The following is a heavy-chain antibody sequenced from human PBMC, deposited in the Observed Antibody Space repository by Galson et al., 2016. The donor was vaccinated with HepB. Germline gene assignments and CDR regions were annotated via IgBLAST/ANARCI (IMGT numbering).Heavy chain of an antibody. D-gene: IGHD3-16*01. CDR2: ISGSGSRT. V-gene: IGHV3-23*01. Sequence: SLRLSCAASGFSFSSYAMTWVRQSPGKGLEWVSGISGSGSRTYYADSVKGRFTISRDNSKNTLIVQMNRLRAEDTAVYYCARSGANSVYGGRVMEYYYYYGMDVWGQGTTVTVAS. CDR1: GFSFSSYA. J-gene: IGHJ6*02. CDR3: ARSGANSVYGGRVMEYYYYYGMDV.